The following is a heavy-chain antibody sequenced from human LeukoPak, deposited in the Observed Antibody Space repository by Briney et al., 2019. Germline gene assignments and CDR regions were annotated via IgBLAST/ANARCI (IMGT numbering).Heavy chain of an antibody. CDR1: GYTFTGYY. Sequence: ASVKVSCKASGYTFTGYYMHWVRQAPGQGLEWMGWINPNSGGTNYAQKFQGRVTMTRDTSISTAYMELSRLRSDDTAVYYCARVQQLGGGGFDYWGQGTLVTVSS. CDR3: ARVQQLGGGGFDY. J-gene: IGHJ4*02. D-gene: IGHD6-6*01. CDR2: INPNSGGT. V-gene: IGHV1-2*02.